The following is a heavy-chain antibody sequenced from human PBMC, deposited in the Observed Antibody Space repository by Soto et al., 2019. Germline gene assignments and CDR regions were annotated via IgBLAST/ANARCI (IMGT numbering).Heavy chain of an antibody. D-gene: IGHD7-27*01. Sequence: EVQVLESGGGLVQPGGSLRLSCAASGFTFSDYAMSWVRQAPGKGLEFVANINQGGTVTNYVNSVKGRFTISRDNAKNSLYLEMNSLRAEDTAVYYCGTDRWGGAFDMWGQGTMVTVSS. J-gene: IGHJ3*02. V-gene: IGHV3-7*01. CDR1: GFTFSDYA. CDR2: INQGGTVT. CDR3: GTDRWGGAFDM.